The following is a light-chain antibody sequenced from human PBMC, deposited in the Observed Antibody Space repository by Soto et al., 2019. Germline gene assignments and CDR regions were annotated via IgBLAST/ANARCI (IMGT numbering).Light chain of an antibody. J-gene: IGKJ1*01. CDR2: GAS. Sequence: EKVMTQSPATLSMSPGERATLSCRASQSVGSFLAWYQQKPGQAPRLLIYGASTRATGIPARFSGSGSGTEFTLTISSLQSEDFAVYYCQQYTNWPSLTFGQGTNVE. V-gene: IGKV3-15*01. CDR3: QQYTNWPSLT. CDR1: QSVGSF.